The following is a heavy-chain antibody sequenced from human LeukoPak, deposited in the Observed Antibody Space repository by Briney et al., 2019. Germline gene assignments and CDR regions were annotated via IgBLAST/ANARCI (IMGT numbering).Heavy chain of an antibody. V-gene: IGHV4-34*01. Sequence: PSETLSLTCAVYGGSFSDYYWSCIRQPPGKGLEWIGEISHSGITKYNPSLKSRVTISVDTSKNQFSLKLNSVTAADTAVYYCASFRWAIGFENWGQGTLVTVS. J-gene: IGHJ4*02. D-gene: IGHD3-22*01. CDR1: GGSFSDYY. CDR3: ASFRWAIGFEN. CDR2: ISHSGIT.